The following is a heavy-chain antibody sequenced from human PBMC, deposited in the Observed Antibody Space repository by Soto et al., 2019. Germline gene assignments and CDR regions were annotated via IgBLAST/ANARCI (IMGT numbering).Heavy chain of an antibody. CDR1: GFTFSSYG. CDR2: ISYDGSNR. D-gene: IGHD4-17*01. CDR3: AKGGEEVTPVIN. J-gene: IGHJ4*02. V-gene: IGHV3-30*18. Sequence: QVHLVESGGGVVQPGRSLRLSCAASGFTFSSYGMHWVRQAPGKGLEWVAVISYDGSNRNYAESVKGRFTISRDNSKNTLFLQMSSLGPEDTAVYYCAKGGEEVTPVINWGQGTLVTVSS.